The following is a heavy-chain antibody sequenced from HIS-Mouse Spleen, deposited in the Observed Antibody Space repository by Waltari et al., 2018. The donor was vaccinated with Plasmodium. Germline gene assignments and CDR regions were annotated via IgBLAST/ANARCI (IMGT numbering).Heavy chain of an antibody. CDR2: ITHSGST. CDR3: ASSGSGSYYY. V-gene: IGHV4-34*01. J-gene: IGHJ4*02. Sequence: QVQLQQWGAGLLKPSETLSLTCAVYGGSFSGYYWSWIRQPPGKGLEWFGEITHSGSTNYNPSLKSRVTRSVDTSKNQFSLKLSSVTAADTAVYYCASSGSGSYYYWGQGTLVTVSS. D-gene: IGHD3-10*01. CDR1: GGSFSGYY.